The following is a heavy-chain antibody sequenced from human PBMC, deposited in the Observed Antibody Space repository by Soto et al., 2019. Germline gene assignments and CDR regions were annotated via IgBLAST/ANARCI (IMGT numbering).Heavy chain of an antibody. CDR2: ISWNSGRI. CDR3: TKARLWGGDGYNSYYYNAMDV. CDR1: GFTFDDYA. D-gene: IGHD3-16*01. J-gene: IGHJ6*02. Sequence: PWGSLRLSCAASGFTFDDYAMHWVRQAPGKGLEWVSGISWNSGRIGYADSVKGRFTISRDNAKNSLYLQMNSLRPEDTALYYCTKARLWGGDGYNSYYYNAMDVWGQGTTVTVS. V-gene: IGHV3-9*01.